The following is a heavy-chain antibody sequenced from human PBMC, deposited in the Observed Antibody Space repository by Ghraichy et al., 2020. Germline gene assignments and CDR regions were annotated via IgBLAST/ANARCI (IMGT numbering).Heavy chain of an antibody. Sequence: SETLSLTCTVSGGSISSSSYYWGWIRQPPGKGLEWIGSIYYSGSTYYNPSLKSRVTISVDTSKNQFSLKLSSVTAADTAVYYCARSHYCSSTSCYPRTPFNWFDPWGQGTLVTVSS. CDR1: GGSISSSSYY. D-gene: IGHD2-2*01. V-gene: IGHV4-39*01. J-gene: IGHJ5*02. CDR2: IYYSGST. CDR3: ARSHYCSSTSCYPRTPFNWFDP.